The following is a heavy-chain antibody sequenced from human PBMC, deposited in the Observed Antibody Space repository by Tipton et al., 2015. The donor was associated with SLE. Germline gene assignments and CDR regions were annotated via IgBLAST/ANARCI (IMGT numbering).Heavy chain of an antibody. J-gene: IGHJ6*02. D-gene: IGHD5-18*01. V-gene: IGHV4-59*08. Sequence: TLSLTCTVSGGSISSYYWSWIRQPPGKGLEWIGYIYYSGSTNYNPSLKSRVTISVDTSKNQFSLKLSSVTAADTAVYYCARLPDTAFGYYYYGMDVWGQGTTVTVSS. CDR1: GGSISSYY. CDR3: ARLPDTAFGYYYYGMDV. CDR2: IYYSGST.